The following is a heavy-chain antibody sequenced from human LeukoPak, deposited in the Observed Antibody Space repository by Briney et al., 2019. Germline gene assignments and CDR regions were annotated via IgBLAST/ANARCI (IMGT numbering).Heavy chain of an antibody. CDR1: GGSISSSNYY. CDR2: IYYSGST. Sequence: SETLSLTCTVSGGSISSSNYYWGWIRQPPGKGLEWIGSIYYSGSTYYNPSLKSRVTISVDTSKNQFSLKLTSVTAADTALYYCTRERYSTSSRPANFDYWGQGTLVTVSS. D-gene: IGHD6-6*01. V-gene: IGHV4-39*07. J-gene: IGHJ4*02. CDR3: TRERYSTSSRPANFDY.